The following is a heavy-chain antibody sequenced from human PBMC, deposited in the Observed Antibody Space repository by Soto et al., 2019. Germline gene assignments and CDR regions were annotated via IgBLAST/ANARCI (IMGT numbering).Heavy chain of an antibody. V-gene: IGHV4-59*01. CDR2: IYYSGST. Sequence: SETLSLTCTVSGGSISSYYLSWIRQPPGKGLEWIGYIYYSGSTNYNPSLKSRVTISVDTSKNQFSLKLSSVTAADTAVYYCARSLVRGVIGYYYMDVWGKGTTVTVSS. CDR1: GGSISSYY. CDR3: ARSLVRGVIGYYYMDV. J-gene: IGHJ6*03. D-gene: IGHD3-10*01.